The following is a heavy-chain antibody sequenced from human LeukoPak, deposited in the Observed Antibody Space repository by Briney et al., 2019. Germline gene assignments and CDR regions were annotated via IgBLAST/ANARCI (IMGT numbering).Heavy chain of an antibody. CDR1: GFTFSSYW. CDR3: ARASGYEDAFDI. CDR2: IKQDGSEK. D-gene: IGHD5-12*01. Sequence: PGGSLRLSXAASGFTFSSYWMSWVRQTPGKGLEWVANIKQDGSEKYYVDSVKGRFTISRDKAKNSLYLQMNSLRAEDTAVYYCARASGYEDAFDIWGQGTMVTVSS. V-gene: IGHV3-7*04. J-gene: IGHJ3*02.